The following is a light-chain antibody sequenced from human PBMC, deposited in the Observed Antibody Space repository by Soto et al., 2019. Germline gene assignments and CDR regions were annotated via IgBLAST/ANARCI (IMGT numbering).Light chain of an antibody. Sequence: QSALTQPASVSGSHGQSITISCTGTSSDVGGYNYVSWYQQHPGKAPKLMIYEVSHRPSGVSSRFSGSKSGNTASLTISGLQAEFEADYYSSSSTSSSTQVFGGGTKLTVL. CDR2: EVS. V-gene: IGLV2-14*01. J-gene: IGLJ2*01. CDR1: SSDVGGYNY. CDR3: SSSTSSSTQV.